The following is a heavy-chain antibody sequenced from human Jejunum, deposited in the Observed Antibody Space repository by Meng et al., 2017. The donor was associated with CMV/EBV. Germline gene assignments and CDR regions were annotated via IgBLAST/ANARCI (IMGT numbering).Heavy chain of an antibody. Sequence: TVSGDSISTTFWTWIRQVPGKGLEWIGYVHGTQGTNYKPSLKSRVTISADTSKNQLSLRLTSVTAADTAVYYCARGRWTGGWFDHWGQGILVTVSS. V-gene: IGHV4-59*12. D-gene: IGHD3/OR15-3a*01. J-gene: IGHJ5*02. CDR3: ARGRWTGGWFDH. CDR1: GDSISTTF. CDR2: VHGTQGT.